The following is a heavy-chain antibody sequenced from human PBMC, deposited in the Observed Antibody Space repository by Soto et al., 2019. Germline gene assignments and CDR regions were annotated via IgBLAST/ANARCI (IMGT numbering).Heavy chain of an antibody. CDR3: ARVVCTNGVCYFDY. Sequence: VASVKVSCKASGFTFTGWYIHWVRQAPGQGLEWMGWINPNNGGTNSAQKFQGRVTMTRDTSISTAYMELSRLRSDDTAVYYCARVVCTNGVCYFDYWGQGTLVTVSS. J-gene: IGHJ4*02. V-gene: IGHV1-2*02. CDR2: INPNNGGT. D-gene: IGHD2-8*01. CDR1: GFTFTGWY.